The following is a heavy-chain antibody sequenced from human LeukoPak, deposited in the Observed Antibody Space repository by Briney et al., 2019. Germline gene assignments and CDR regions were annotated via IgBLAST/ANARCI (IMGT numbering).Heavy chain of an antibody. CDR3: ARGTQQLVRRHWFDP. D-gene: IGHD6-13*01. CDR1: GFTFSSYS. V-gene: IGHV3-21*01. J-gene: IGHJ5*02. CDR2: ISSSSSYI. Sequence: GGSLRLSCAASGFTFSSYSMNWVRQAPGKGLEWVSSISSSSSYIYYADSVKGRFTISRDNAKNSLYLQMNSLRAEDTAVYYCARGTQQLVRRHWFDPWGQGTLVTVSS.